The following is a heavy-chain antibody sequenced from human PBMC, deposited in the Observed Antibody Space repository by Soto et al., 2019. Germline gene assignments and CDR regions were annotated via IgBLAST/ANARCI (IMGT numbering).Heavy chain of an antibody. V-gene: IGHV3-23*01. CDR3: AKVWQQPYWYFDL. D-gene: IGHD6-13*01. CDR1: GFPFINYA. CDR2: ISGSGGRT. J-gene: IGHJ2*01. Sequence: EVQLLESGGGLVQPGGSLRLTCEASGFPFINYAFGWVRQAPGKGLEWVSSISGSGGRTYYADSVKGRFTISRDNSKDALYLEMNSLRAEDTALYYCAKVWQQPYWYFDLWGRGTLVTVSS.